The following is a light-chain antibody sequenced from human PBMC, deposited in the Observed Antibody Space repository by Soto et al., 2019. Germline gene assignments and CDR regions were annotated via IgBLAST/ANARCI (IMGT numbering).Light chain of an antibody. Sequence: DIQMTQSPSSLSASVGDRVTITCRASQSISTYLYWYQQKPGKAPKLLIYAASSLQSGVPSRFSGSGSGTDFTLTISRLQPEDFATYHCQQSYSSPITFGQGTRLEIK. J-gene: IGKJ5*01. CDR3: QQSYSSPIT. CDR1: QSISTY. V-gene: IGKV1-39*01. CDR2: AAS.